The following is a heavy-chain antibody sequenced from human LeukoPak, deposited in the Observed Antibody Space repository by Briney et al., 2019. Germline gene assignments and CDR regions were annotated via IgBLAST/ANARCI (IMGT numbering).Heavy chain of an antibody. V-gene: IGHV1-18*01. CDR1: GYTFTSYG. Sequence: VSVKVSCKASGYTFTSYGISWVRQAPGQGLEWMGWISAYNGNTNYAKKLQGRVTMTTDTSTSTAYMELRSLRSDDTAVYYCARDDTSGHDPVPFDYWGQGTLVNVSS. CDR2: ISAYNGNT. CDR3: ARDDTSGHDPVPFDY. D-gene: IGHD3-22*01. J-gene: IGHJ4*02.